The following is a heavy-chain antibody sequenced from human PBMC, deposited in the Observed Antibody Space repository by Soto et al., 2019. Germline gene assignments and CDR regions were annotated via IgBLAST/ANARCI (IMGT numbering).Heavy chain of an antibody. J-gene: IGHJ4*02. CDR3: ASEGVAAAMDY. V-gene: IGHV1-18*01. CDR2: ISAYNGKT. D-gene: IGHD6-13*01. CDR1: GYTFSTYA. Sequence: VHLVQSGAEVKKPGASVKVSCKASGYTFSTYAIIWVRQAPGQGLEWMGWISAYNGKTYYAQNLQGRVTMTTDTSTTTAYMEVMSLRSDDTAVYYCASEGVAAAMDYWGQGTLVTVSS.